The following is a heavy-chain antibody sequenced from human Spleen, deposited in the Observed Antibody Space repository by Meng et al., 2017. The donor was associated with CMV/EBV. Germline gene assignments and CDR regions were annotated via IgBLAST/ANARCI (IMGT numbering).Heavy chain of an antibody. V-gene: IGHV3-21*01. Sequence: GESLKISCAASRFTFRKYTMNWVRRAPGKGLEWVSSISSSGGAIQYSDSVKGRFTISRDNAKNSVYLLMSSLRAEDTAFYYCARDALSSGGDYWGQGALVTVSS. CDR2: ISSSGGAI. CDR3: ARDALSSGGDY. D-gene: IGHD6-19*01. CDR1: RFTFRKYT. J-gene: IGHJ4*02.